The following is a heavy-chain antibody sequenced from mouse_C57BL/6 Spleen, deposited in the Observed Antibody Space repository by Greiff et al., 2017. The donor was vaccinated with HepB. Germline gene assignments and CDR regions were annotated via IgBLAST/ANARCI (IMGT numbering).Heavy chain of an antibody. CDR3: AREDGNSYWYFDV. D-gene: IGHD2-1*01. V-gene: IGHV5-6*02. Sequence: EVMLVESGGDLVKPGGSLKLSCAASGFTFSSYGMSWVRQTPDKRLEWVATISSGGSYTYYPDSVKGRFTISRDNAKNTLYLQMSSLKSEDTAMYYCAREDGNSYWYFDVWGTGTTVTVSS. J-gene: IGHJ1*03. CDR1: GFTFSSYG. CDR2: ISSGGSYT.